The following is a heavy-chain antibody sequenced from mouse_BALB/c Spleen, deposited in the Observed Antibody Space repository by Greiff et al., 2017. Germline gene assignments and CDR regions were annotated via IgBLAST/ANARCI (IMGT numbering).Heavy chain of an antibody. Sequence: VQLQQSGAELVRPGASVTLSCKASGYTFTDYEMHWVKQTPVHGLEWIGAIDPETGGTAYNQKLKGKATLTADKSSSTANMELRILTSEDSAVYDCTRERMITTKFAYWGQGTLVTVSA. J-gene: IGHJ3*01. CDR3: TRERMITTKFAY. CDR2: IDPETGGT. V-gene: IGHV1-15*01. D-gene: IGHD2-4*01. CDR1: GYTFTDYE.